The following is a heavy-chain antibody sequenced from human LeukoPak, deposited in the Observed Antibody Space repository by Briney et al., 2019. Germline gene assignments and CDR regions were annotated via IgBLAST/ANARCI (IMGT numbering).Heavy chain of an antibody. CDR1: GFTFSSYA. D-gene: IGHD5-12*01. CDR2: ISGSGGST. J-gene: IGHJ6*03. Sequence: GGSLRLSCAASGFTFSSYAMSWVRQAPGKGLEWVSAISGSGGSTYYADSVKGRFTISRDNSKNTLYLQMNSLRAEDTAVYYRAKDLFGYSGYDLLYYYYYYMDVWGKGTTVTVSS. CDR3: AKDLFGYSGYDLLYYYYYYMDV. V-gene: IGHV3-23*01.